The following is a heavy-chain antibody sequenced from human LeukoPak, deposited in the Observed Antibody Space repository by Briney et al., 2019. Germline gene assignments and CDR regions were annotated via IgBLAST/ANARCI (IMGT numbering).Heavy chain of an antibody. CDR1: GFTFGDYA. V-gene: IGHV3-49*04. Sequence: GGSLRLSCAASGFTFGDYAMSWVRQAPGKGLEWVSFIRSKAYRGTTEYAASVKGRFTISRDDSKSIAYLQMNSLKTEDTAVYYCTSSGYSSGPGAIDYWGQGTLVTVSS. CDR3: TSSGYSSGPGAIDY. D-gene: IGHD6-19*01. CDR2: IRSKAYRGTT. J-gene: IGHJ4*02.